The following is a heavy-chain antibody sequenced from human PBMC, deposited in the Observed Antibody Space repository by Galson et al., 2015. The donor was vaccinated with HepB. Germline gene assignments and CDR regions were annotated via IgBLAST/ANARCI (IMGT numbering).Heavy chain of an antibody. V-gene: IGHV1-18*01. D-gene: IGHD1-26*01. J-gene: IGHJ6*02. CDR1: GCPFTSYG. CDR2: ISAYNGNT. Sequence: SEKVSCKASGCPFTSYGISWVVQAPGNGLEWMGWISAYNGNTNYAQKLQGRVIMTADTSRRTASMVLRSLGSDDTAVYYRAREAYNSGSYFYYYYGIDVWAQGTTVTVSS. CDR3: AREAYNSGSYFYYYYGIDV.